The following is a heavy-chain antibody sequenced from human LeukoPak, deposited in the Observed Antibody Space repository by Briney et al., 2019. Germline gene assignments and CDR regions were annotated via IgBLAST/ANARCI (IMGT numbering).Heavy chain of an antibody. CDR2: IYNSGST. J-gene: IGHJ6*03. CDR1: GYSISSGSN. Sequence: PAEILSLTCTVSGYSISSGSNWGGIRQPPGRGLEWFGSIYNSGSTCYTPSLKSRFTISVDKSNNTFSLKMSSVTAADTAVYYCARYLFGTLFSDHYYYMDVWGKGTTVTVSS. V-gene: IGHV4-38-2*02. D-gene: IGHD3-3*01. CDR3: ARYLFGTLFSDHYYYMDV.